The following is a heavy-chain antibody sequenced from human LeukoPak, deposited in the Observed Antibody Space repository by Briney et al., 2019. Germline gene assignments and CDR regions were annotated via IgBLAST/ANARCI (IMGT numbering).Heavy chain of an antibody. CDR2: IYYSGST. Sequence: SETLSLTCTVSGGSISSGDYYWSWIRQRPGKGLEWIGYIYYSGSTYYNPSLKSRVTISVDTSKNQFSLKLSSVTAADTAVYYCARGSGDPTDFDYWGQGTLVTVSS. J-gene: IGHJ4*02. V-gene: IGHV4-30-4*01. D-gene: IGHD7-27*01. CDR3: ARGSGDPTDFDY. CDR1: GGSISSGDYY.